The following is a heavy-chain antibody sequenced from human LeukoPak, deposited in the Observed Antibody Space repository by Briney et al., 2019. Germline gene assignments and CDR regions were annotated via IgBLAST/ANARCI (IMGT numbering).Heavy chain of an antibody. Sequence: SETLSLTCTVSGGSISSGSYYWSWIRQPAGKGLEWIGRIYTSGSTNYNPSLKSRVTISVDTSKNQFSLKLSSVTAADTAVYYCARATLVVPAAAYYYYYMDVWGKGTTVTISS. CDR2: IYTSGST. CDR1: GGSISSGSYY. CDR3: ARATLVVPAAAYYYYYMDV. D-gene: IGHD2-2*01. V-gene: IGHV4-61*02. J-gene: IGHJ6*03.